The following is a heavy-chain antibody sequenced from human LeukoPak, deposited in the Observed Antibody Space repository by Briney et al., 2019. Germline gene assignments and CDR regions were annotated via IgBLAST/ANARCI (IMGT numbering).Heavy chain of an antibody. D-gene: IGHD3-10*01. CDR1: GGTFSSYA. CDR2: IIPIFGTA. CDR3: ARDEYYYGSGSRNDAFDI. V-gene: IGHV1-69*13. J-gene: IGHJ3*02. Sequence: ASVKVSCKASGGTFSSYAISWVRQAPGQGLEWMGGIIPIFGTANYAQKFQGRVTITADESTSTAYMELSSLRSEDTAVYYCARDEYYYGSGSRNDAFDIWGQGTMVTVSP.